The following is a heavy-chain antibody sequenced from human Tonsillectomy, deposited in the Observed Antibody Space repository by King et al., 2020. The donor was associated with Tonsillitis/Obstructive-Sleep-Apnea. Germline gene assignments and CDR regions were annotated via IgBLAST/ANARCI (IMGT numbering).Heavy chain of an antibody. D-gene: IGHD3-9*01. CDR3: ATFMSSGYEDV. Sequence: VQLVESGGGLVKPGGSLRLSCAASGFTFSDYYMSWIRQAPGKGLEWVSYISSSSSYTNYADSVKGRFTISRDNAKNSLYLQMNSLRAEDTTVYYCATFMSSGYEDVWGKGTTVTVSS. CDR1: GFTFSDYY. J-gene: IGHJ6*04. CDR2: ISSSSSYT. V-gene: IGHV3-11*06.